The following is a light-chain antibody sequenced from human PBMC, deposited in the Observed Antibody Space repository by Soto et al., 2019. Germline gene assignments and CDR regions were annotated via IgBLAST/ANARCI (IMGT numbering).Light chain of an antibody. CDR3: QQYHTYWT. CDR1: QTISTW. J-gene: IGKJ1*01. V-gene: IGKV1-5*01. Sequence: VQVTQSTSTLSASIGGRVTITCRASQTISTWLAWYQQKPGQAPKLLIHDASSLKSGVPSRFSGSGSGTEFTLTISSLQPDDFATYYCQQYHTYWTFGQGTKVDIK. CDR2: DAS.